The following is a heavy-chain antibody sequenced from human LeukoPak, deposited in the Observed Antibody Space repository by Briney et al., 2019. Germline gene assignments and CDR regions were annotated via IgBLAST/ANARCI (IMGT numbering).Heavy chain of an antibody. D-gene: IGHD6-13*01. J-gene: IGHJ4*02. CDR3: ASERPSSSWYDY. CDR2: IKQDGTEK. V-gene: IGHV3-7*01. Sequence: GGSLRLSCVASGFTFSSHLMTWVRQAPGKGLEWVANIKQDGTEKYYVDSVRGRFTISRDNANNLLYLQMNSLRDGDTAVYYCASERPSSSWYDYWGQGTLVTVSS. CDR1: GFTFSSHL.